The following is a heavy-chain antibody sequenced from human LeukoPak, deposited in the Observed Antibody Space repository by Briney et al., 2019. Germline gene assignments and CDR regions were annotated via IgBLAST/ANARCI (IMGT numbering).Heavy chain of an antibody. D-gene: IGHD3-22*01. CDR2: IYYSGNT. V-gene: IGHV4-59*01. CDR1: GGSIRSYY. CDR3: ARGTYYYDSSNREDWFDP. J-gene: IGHJ5*02. Sequence: MPSETLSLTCTVSGGSIRSYYLSWIRQPPGKGLEWIGYIYYSGNTNYNPSLKSRVTISVDTSKNQFSLKLSSVTAADTAVYFCARGTYYYDSSNREDWFDPWGQGTLVTVSS.